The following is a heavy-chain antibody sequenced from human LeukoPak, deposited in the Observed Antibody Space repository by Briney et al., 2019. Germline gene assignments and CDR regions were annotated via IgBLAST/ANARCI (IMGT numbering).Heavy chain of an antibody. J-gene: IGHJ4*02. V-gene: IGHV3-23*01. CDR3: AQWFYSSGWYHGGGDY. D-gene: IGHD6-19*01. CDR2: ISASGTST. CDR1: GFTFSSCA. Sequence: GGSLRLSCAASGFTFSSCAMSWVRQAPGKGLEWVSAISASGTSTYYADSVKGRFTISRDNSKNTLYLQMNSLRAEDTALYYCAQWFYSSGWYHGGGDYWGQGTLVTVSS.